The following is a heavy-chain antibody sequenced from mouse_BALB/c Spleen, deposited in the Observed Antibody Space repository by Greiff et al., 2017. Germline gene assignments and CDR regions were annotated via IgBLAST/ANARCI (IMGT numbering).Heavy chain of an antibody. Sequence: VKLMESGPGLVAPSQSLSITCTVSGFSLTSYGVHWVRQPPGKGLEWLGVIWAGGSTNYNSALMSRLSISKDNSKSQVFLKMNSLQTDDTAMYYCARERESYDGYYFDYWGQGTTLTVSS. CDR3: ARERESYDGYYFDY. J-gene: IGHJ2*01. CDR1: GFSLTSYG. D-gene: IGHD2-3*01. V-gene: IGHV2-9*02. CDR2: IWAGGST.